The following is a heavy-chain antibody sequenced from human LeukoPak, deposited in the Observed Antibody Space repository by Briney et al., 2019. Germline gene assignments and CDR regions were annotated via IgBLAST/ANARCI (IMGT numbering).Heavy chain of an antibody. D-gene: IGHD2-2*01. CDR3: ARPYCSSTSCYHYGMDV. Sequence: GGSPRLSCAASGFTVSSNYMSWVRQAPGKGLEWVSVIYSGGSTYYADSVKGRFTISRDNSKNTLYLQMNSLRAEDTAVYYCARPYCSSTSCYHYGMDVWGQGTTVTVSS. V-gene: IGHV3-66*04. CDR2: IYSGGST. J-gene: IGHJ6*02. CDR1: GFTVSSNY.